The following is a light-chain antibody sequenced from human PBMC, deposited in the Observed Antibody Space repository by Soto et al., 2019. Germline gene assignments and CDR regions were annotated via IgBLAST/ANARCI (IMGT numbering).Light chain of an antibody. Sequence: EIVLTQSPATLSLSQGERATLSCRASQSVSSSYLAWYQQKPGQAPRLLIYGASSRATGIPDRFSGRESGTDFTLTITTLEPEDSAVYFCQQYASSPYTFGQGTKVDI. V-gene: IGKV3-20*01. CDR1: QSVSSSY. CDR2: GAS. J-gene: IGKJ2*01. CDR3: QQYASSPYT.